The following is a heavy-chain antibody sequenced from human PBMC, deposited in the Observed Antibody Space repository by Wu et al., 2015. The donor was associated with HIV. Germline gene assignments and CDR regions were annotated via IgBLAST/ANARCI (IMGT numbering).Heavy chain of an antibody. V-gene: IGHV1-18*01. CDR1: GYIFTDYG. D-gene: IGHD3-22*01. CDR3: ARGHYYDTSSSPVY. CDR2: ISAQNGNT. Sequence: VQLVQSGSEVRKPGTSVKVACKSSGYIFTDYGIHWVRQAPGEGLEWMGWISAQNGNTKYAGKFQGGVTMTTETSSNTAYVELRSLRADDTAVYFCARGHYYDTSSSPVYWGPGTRVTVSS. J-gene: IGHJ4*02.